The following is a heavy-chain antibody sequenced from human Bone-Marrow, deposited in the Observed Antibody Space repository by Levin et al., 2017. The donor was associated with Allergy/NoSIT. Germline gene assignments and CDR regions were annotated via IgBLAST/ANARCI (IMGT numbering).Heavy chain of an antibody. Sequence: TSETLSLTCAVSGGSLDGHYWTWIRQSPGKGLEWIGEISHHGSPTYNPSLKSRLTISVDKSRHQFSLRLTAVTAADTAVYYFARGAGIGLGDLSVEDYYFDYWGQGAQVTVSS. CDR3: ARGAGIGLGDLSVEDYYFDY. D-gene: IGHD3-16*02. CDR1: GGSLDGHY. V-gene: IGHV4-34*01. CDR2: ISHHGSP. J-gene: IGHJ4*01.